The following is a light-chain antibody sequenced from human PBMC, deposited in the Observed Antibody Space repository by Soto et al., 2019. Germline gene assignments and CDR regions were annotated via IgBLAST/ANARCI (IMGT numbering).Light chain of an antibody. V-gene: IGKV1-9*01. CDR2: GAS. J-gene: IGKJ4*01. CDR3: QQTRAYPST. Sequence: IQLPQSPSSLSSSFSDSVTITCRASQDITSYLAWYQQKPGKAPNLLIYGASTLQSGVPSRFSGSGSGTDFTLTISSLQAEDFASYYCQQTRAYPSTFGGGTKVDIK. CDR1: QDITSY.